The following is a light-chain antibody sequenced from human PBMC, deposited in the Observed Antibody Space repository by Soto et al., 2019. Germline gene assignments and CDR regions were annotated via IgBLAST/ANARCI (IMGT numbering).Light chain of an antibody. J-gene: IGKJ1*01. CDR3: QQYGRSPTWT. Sequence: EVVMTQSPATLSVSPGEGVTLSCRASQGIGDTLAWYQHKPGQTPRLLIYDTSTRATGVPARFSGSRSGPEFTLTINRLEPEDFAMYYCQQYGRSPTWTFGQGTKVDIK. V-gene: IGKV3-15*01. CDR2: DTS. CDR1: QGIGDT.